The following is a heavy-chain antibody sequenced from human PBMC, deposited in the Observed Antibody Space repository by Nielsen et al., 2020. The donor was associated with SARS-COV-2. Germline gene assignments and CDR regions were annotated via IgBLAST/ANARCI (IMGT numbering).Heavy chain of an antibody. V-gene: IGHV3-53*01. Sequence: GESLKISCAASGFTVSSNYMSWVRQAPGKGLEWVSVIYSGGSTYYADSVKGRFTISRDNSKNTLSLQMNSLRAEDTAVYYCARARGDYVCWNWFDPWGQGTLVTVSS. J-gene: IGHJ5*02. D-gene: IGHD4-17*01. CDR3: ARARGDYVCWNWFDP. CDR2: IYSGGST. CDR1: GFTVSSNY.